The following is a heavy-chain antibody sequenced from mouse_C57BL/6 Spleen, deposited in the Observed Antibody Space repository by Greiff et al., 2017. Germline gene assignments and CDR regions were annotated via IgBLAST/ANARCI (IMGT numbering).Heavy chain of an antibody. CDR2: INPSNGGT. J-gene: IGHJ4*01. D-gene: IGHD2-2*01. CDR3: ARGWGYAYAMDY. CDR1: GYTFASYW. Sequence: QVQLQQPGTELVKPGASVKLSCKASGYTFASYWMHWVKQRPGQGLEWIGNINPSNGGTNYNEKFKSKATLTVDKSSSTAYMQLSSLTSEDSAVYYCARGWGYAYAMDYWGQGTSVTVSS. V-gene: IGHV1-53*01.